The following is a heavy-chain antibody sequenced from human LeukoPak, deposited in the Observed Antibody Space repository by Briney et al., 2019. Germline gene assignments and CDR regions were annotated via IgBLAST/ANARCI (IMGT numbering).Heavy chain of an antibody. CDR1: EDTFTYYH. CDR2: VYATGGTT. V-gene: IGHV1-46*01. Sequence: ASVKVSCKASEDTFTYYHIHWVRQAPGQGVEWMGAVYATGGTTINTQNFQGRVTMTRDTSTGTVYMELSSLRFEDTAMYYCAAEAPRSYYFDYWGQGILVTVSS. J-gene: IGHJ4*02. CDR3: AAEAPRSYYFDY.